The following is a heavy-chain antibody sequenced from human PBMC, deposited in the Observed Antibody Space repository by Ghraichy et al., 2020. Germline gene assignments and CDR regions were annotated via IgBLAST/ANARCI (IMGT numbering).Heavy chain of an antibody. V-gene: IGHV1-2*02. J-gene: IGHJ4*02. CDR2: INTNSGGT. CDR3: ARYSPEQWLAQ. D-gene: IGHD6-19*01. Sequence: ASVKVSCKASGYTFTGYYMHWVRQAPGQGLEWMGLINTNSGGTKYAQKFQGRVAMTRDTSISTAYMELSRLISDDTAVYYCARYSPEQWLAQWGQGTLVTVSS. CDR1: GYTFTGYY.